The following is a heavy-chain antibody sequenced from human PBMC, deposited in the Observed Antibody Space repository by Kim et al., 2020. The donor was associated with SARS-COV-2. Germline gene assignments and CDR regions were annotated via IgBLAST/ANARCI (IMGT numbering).Heavy chain of an antibody. Sequence: GGSLRLSCAASGFTFSSYAMTWVRQAPGKGLEWVSGISGSGGTSYYADSVKGRFTISRDNSKNTLYLQMNSLRAEDTAIYYCAKDRGFVVAPSTGDYWGQGTLVTVSS. J-gene: IGHJ4*02. V-gene: IGHV3-23*01. CDR1: GFTFSSYA. D-gene: IGHD2-2*01. CDR3: AKDRGFVVAPSTGDY. CDR2: ISGSGGTS.